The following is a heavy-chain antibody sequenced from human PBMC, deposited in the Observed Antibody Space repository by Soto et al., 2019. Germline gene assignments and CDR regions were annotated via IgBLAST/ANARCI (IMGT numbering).Heavy chain of an antibody. J-gene: IGHJ4*02. CDR2: INAGNGNT. CDR1: GYTFTNYA. CDR3: ARVSGYYLPDY. Sequence: ASVKASCKASGYTFTNYAMHWVRQAPGQRLEWMGWINAGNGNTKYSQKFQGRVTITRDTSASTAYMELSSLRSEDTAVYYCARVSGYYLPDYWGQGPLVTVSS. V-gene: IGHV1-3*01. D-gene: IGHD5-12*01.